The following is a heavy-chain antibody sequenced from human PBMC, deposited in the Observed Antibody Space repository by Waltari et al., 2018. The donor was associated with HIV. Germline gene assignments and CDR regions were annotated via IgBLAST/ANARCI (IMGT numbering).Heavy chain of an antibody. CDR2: IRSKANSYAT. V-gene: IGHV3-73*01. CDR3: GGIPGGY. Sequence: EVQLVESGGGLVQPGGSLKLSCEASGFTFSGSPMPWVRQASGKGLEWVGRIRSKANSYATAYAASVKGRFTISRDDSKNTAYLQMNSLKTEDTAVYYCGGIPGGYWGQGTLVTVSS. CDR1: GFTFSGSP. J-gene: IGHJ4*02. D-gene: IGHD3-16*01.